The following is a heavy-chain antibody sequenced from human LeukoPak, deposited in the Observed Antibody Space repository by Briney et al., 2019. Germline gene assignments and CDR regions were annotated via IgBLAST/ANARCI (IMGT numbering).Heavy chain of an antibody. J-gene: IGHJ4*02. CDR3: ATSASGYSGYDYNY. D-gene: IGHD5-12*01. V-gene: IGHV1-24*01. Sequence: ASVKVSCKVSGYTLTELSMHWVRQAPGKGLEWMGGFDPEDGETTYAQKFQGRVTMTEDTSTDTAYMELSSLRSEDTAVYYCATSASGYSGYDYNYWGQGTLVTVSS. CDR1: GYTLTELS. CDR2: FDPEDGET.